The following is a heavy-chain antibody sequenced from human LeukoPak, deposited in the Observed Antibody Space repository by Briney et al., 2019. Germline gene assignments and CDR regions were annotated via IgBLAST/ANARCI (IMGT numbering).Heavy chain of an antibody. J-gene: IGHJ4*02. Sequence: GGSLRLSCAASGCTFSSYEINWVRQAPGKGLEWVANIKPDGSETDYVDSVKGRFTISRDNTKNSLYLQMNSLRAEDTALVYGARDGYTYVFDYWGQGALVTVSS. D-gene: IGHD5-18*01. CDR2: IKPDGSET. V-gene: IGHV3-7*04. CDR1: GCTFSSYE. CDR3: ARDGYTYVFDY.